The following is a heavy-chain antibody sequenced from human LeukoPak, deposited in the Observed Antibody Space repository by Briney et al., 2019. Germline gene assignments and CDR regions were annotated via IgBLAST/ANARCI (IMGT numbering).Heavy chain of an antibody. CDR3: ARGVSGEP. D-gene: IGHD1-14*01. CDR1: GFNFNTYS. V-gene: IGHV3-21*01. Sequence: PGGSLRLSCAVSGFNFNTYSMNWVRQAPGKGPEWVSSISSSSNYIYYAESVKGRFAVSRDNAKNSLYLQMNSLRAEDTAVYYCARGVSGEPWGQGTLVTVSS. CDR2: ISSSSNYI. J-gene: IGHJ5*02.